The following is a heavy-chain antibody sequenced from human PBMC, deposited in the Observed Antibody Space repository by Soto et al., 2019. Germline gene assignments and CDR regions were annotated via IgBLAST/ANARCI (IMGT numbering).Heavy chain of an antibody. V-gene: IGHV4-39*01. D-gene: IGHD4-17*01. J-gene: IGHJ4*02. CDR1: GGSISSSSYY. CDR2: IYYSGST. Sequence: QLQLQESGPGLVKPSETLSLTCTVSGGSISSSSYYWGWIRQPPGKGLGWIGSIYYSGSTYYNPSLKSRVTISVDTSKNQFSLKLSSVTAADTAVYYCASTYGDYPIDYWGQGTLVTVSS. CDR3: ASTYGDYPIDY.